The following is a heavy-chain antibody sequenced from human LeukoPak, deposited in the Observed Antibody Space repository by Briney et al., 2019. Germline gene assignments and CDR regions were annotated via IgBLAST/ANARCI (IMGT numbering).Heavy chain of an antibody. Sequence: GGSLRLSCAASGFTFDDYAMHWVRQAPGKGLEWVSGISWNSGSIGYADSVKGRFTISRDNAKNSLYLQMNSLRAEDTALYYCAKDISGQWLVPDYYYGMDVWGQGTTVTVSS. J-gene: IGHJ6*02. CDR1: GFTFDDYA. D-gene: IGHD6-19*01. CDR3: AKDISGQWLVPDYYYGMDV. CDR2: ISWNSGSI. V-gene: IGHV3-9*01.